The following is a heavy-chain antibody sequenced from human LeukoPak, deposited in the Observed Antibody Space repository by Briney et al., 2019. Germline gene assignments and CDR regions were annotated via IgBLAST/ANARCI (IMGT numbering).Heavy chain of an antibody. CDR3: ARSRGNGYNGGRGYFDY. CDR2: ISGSGGST. CDR1: GFTFSSYA. V-gene: IGHV3-23*01. Sequence: GGSLRLSCAASGFTFSSYAMSWVRQAPGKGLEWVSAISGSGGSTYYADSVKGRFTISRDNSKNTLYLQMTSLRAEDTAVYYCARSRGNGYNGGRGYFDYWGQGTLVTVSS. D-gene: IGHD5-24*01. J-gene: IGHJ4*02.